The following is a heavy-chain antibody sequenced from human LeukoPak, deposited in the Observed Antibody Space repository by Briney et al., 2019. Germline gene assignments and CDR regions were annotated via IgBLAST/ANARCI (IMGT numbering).Heavy chain of an antibody. J-gene: IGHJ1*01. CDR2: IYSGGST. Sequence: GGSLRLSCAASGFTVSTNYMSWVRQAPGKGLEWVSVIYSGGSTYYADSVKGRFTLSRDNSKNTLYLQMNSLRAEDTAVYYCARDHSPEYNSSAGYFQLWGQGTLVTVSS. D-gene: IGHD6-6*01. CDR1: GFTVSTNY. V-gene: IGHV3-66*01. CDR3: ARDHSPEYNSSAGYFQL.